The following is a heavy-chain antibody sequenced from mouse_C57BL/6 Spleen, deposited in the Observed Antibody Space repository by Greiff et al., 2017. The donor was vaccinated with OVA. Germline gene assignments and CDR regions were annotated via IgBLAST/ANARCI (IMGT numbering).Heavy chain of an antibody. CDR1: GYTFTDYN. CDR3: ARQIYYYGSSGPVFDV. V-gene: IGHV1-18*01. J-gene: IGHJ1*03. Sequence: EVQLQQSGPELVKPGASVKIPCKASGYTFTDYNMDWVKQSHGKSLEWIGDINPNNGGTIYNQKFKGKATLTVDKSSSTAYMELRSLTSEDTAVYYCARQIYYYGSSGPVFDVWGTGTTVTVSS. D-gene: IGHD1-1*01. CDR2: INPNNGGT.